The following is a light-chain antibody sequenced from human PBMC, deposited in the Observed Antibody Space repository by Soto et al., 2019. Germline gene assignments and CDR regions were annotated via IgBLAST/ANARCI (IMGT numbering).Light chain of an antibody. CDR3: AAWDDSLRACV. Sequence: QSGLTQEPSASGTSGQGVTSSCSGSDSNIGSNSVYLYQHLPKTAPKLLIYYNNQRPSGVPDRFSGSRSGTSASLAISGIRSEDEADYYCAAWDDSLRACVFGTGTKVTVL. CDR2: YNN. V-gene: IGLV1-47*02. J-gene: IGLJ1*01. CDR1: DSNIGSNS.